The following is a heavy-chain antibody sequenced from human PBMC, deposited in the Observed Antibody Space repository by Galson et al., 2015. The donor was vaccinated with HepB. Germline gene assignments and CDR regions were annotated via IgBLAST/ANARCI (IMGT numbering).Heavy chain of an antibody. CDR2: ISWDGGST. CDR1: GFTFDDYT. D-gene: IGHD6-19*01. CDR3: AKDRKHQSIAVAGTSDY. J-gene: IGHJ4*02. Sequence: SLRLSCAASGFTFDDYTMHWVRQAPGKGLEWVSLISWDGGSTYYADSVKGRFTISRDNSKNSLYLQMNSLRTEDTALYYCAKDRKHQSIAVAGTSDYWGQGTLVTVSS. V-gene: IGHV3-43*01.